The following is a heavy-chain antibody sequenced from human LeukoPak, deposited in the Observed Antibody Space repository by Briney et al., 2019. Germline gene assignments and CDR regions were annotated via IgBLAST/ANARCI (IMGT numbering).Heavy chain of an antibody. J-gene: IGHJ3*02. D-gene: IGHD3-22*01. V-gene: IGHV3-23*01. CDR2: ISGSGGST. CDR3: AKDLMIVVVITTSGAFDI. Sequence: TGGSLRLSCAASGFTFSSYAMSWVRQAPGKGLEWVSAISGSGGSTYYADSVKGRFTISRDNSKNTLYLQMNSLRAEDTAVYYCAKDLMIVVVITTSGAFDIWGQGTMVTVSS. CDR1: GFTFSSYA.